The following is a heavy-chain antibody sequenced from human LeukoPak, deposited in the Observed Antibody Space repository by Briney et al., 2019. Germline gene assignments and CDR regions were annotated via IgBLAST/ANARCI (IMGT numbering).Heavy chain of an antibody. CDR2: ISGDGGST. V-gene: IGHV3-43*02. CDR1: GFTFDDYA. CDR3: AKDIREGDSSSWYDY. J-gene: IGHJ4*02. Sequence: QAGGSLRLSCAASGFTFDDYAMHWVRQAPGKGLEWVSLISGDGGSTYYADSVKGRFTISRDNSKNSLYLQMNSLRTEDTALYYCAKDIREGDSSSWYDYWGQGTLVTVSS. D-gene: IGHD6-13*01.